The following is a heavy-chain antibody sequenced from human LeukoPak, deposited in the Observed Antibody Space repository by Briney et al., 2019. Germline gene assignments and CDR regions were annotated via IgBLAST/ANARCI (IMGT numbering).Heavy chain of an antibody. J-gene: IGHJ4*02. V-gene: IGHV3-23*01. Sequence: GGSLRLSCAASGLTFSGYYMTWVRQAPGKGLEWVSAISGSGGTTYFADSVKGRFTISRDNSRDTLYLQMNSLRAEDTAVYYCAKESGRIAVAGFAFDYWGQGTLVTVSS. CDR1: GLTFSGYY. CDR3: AKESGRIAVAGFAFDY. CDR2: ISGSGGTT. D-gene: IGHD6-19*01.